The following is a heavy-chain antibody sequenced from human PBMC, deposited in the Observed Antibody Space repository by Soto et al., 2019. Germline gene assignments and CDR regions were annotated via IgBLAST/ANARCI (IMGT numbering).Heavy chain of an antibody. CDR3: AKTGAYCTSTSCYGDYHFDF. Sequence: QPGGSLRLSCAASGFTFSPYAMSWVRQAPGKGLEWVSAISGSGDSTYYADSVKGRFTISRDNSQSTLYLQMNRLRAEDTAVFYCAKTGAYCTSTSCYGDYHFDFWGPGILVTVSS. CDR1: GFTFSPYA. J-gene: IGHJ4*02. D-gene: IGHD2-2*01. V-gene: IGHV3-23*01. CDR2: ISGSGDST.